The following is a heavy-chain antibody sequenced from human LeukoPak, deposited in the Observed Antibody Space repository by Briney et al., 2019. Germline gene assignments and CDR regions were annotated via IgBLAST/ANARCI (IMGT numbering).Heavy chain of an antibody. V-gene: IGHV4-59*01. CDR1: GGSISSDY. D-gene: IGHD6-19*01. CDR3: ARVRTDDEIAVAGRYNWFDP. Sequence: SETLSLTCSVSGGSISSDYWSWIRQPPGKGLEWIGYVYYTGDTNYNPSLKSRVTISVDTSKKQFSLKLSSVTAADTAVYYCARVRTDDEIAVAGRYNWFDPWGQGTLVTVSS. J-gene: IGHJ5*02. CDR2: VYYTGDT.